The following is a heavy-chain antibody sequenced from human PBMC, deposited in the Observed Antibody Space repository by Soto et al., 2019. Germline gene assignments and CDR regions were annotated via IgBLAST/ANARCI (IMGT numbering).Heavy chain of an antibody. V-gene: IGHV3-23*01. CDR2: ISGSGGRS. J-gene: IGHJ4*02. CDR3: AKAYFVWSSEQPYYFDY. CDR1: GLTFSNYA. D-gene: IGHD3-16*01. Sequence: GGSLRLSCAASGLTFSNYAMTWVRQGPGKGLEWVSGISGSGGRSYYADSVKGRFTISRDNSKSTLYLQMNSLRAEDTAVYYCAKAYFVWSSEQPYYFDYWGQGTLVTVS.